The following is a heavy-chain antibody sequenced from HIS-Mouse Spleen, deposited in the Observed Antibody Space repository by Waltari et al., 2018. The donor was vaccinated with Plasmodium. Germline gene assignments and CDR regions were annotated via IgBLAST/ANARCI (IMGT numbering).Heavy chain of an antibody. Sequence: QVQLQESGPGLVKPSETLSHTCTVSGYSISSGYYWGWIRQPPGKGLEWIGSIYHSGSTYYNPSLKSRVTISVDTSKNQFSLKLSSVTAADTAVYYCARSLGIASSYWYFDLWGRGTLVTVSS. V-gene: IGHV4-38-2*02. CDR1: GYSISSGYY. CDR3: ARSLGIASSYWYFDL. J-gene: IGHJ2*01. CDR2: IYHSGST. D-gene: IGHD2-15*01.